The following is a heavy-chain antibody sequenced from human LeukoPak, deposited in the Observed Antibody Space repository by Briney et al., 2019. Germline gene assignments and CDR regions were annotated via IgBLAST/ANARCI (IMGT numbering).Heavy chain of an antibody. D-gene: IGHD6-6*01. CDR3: ARGSIAARQIYYFDY. CDR1: GGSISSYC. J-gene: IGHJ4*02. V-gene: IGHV4-4*07. Sequence: PSETLSLTCTVSGGSISSYCWSWIRQPAGKGLEWIGRIYTSGSTNYNPSLKSRVTMSVDTSKNQFSLKLSSVTAADTAVYYCARGSIAARQIYYFDYWGQGTLVTVSS. CDR2: IYTSGST.